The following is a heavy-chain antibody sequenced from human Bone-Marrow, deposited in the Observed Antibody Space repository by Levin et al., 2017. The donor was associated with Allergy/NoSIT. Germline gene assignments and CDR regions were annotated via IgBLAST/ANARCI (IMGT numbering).Heavy chain of an antibody. D-gene: IGHD3-3*01. Sequence: ASETLSLTCTVSGGSISSSSYYWGWIRQPPGKGLEWIGSIYYNGGTYYNPSLKSRVTISVDTSKNQFSLKLSSVTAADTAVYYCTRSTYYHFWSGFYFDYWGQGTLVTVSS. CDR2: IYYNGGT. J-gene: IGHJ4*02. V-gene: IGHV4-39*01. CDR3: TRSTYYHFWSGFYFDY. CDR1: GGSISSSSYY.